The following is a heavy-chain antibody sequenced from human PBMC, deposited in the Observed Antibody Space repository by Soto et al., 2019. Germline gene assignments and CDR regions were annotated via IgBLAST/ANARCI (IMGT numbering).Heavy chain of an antibody. D-gene: IGHD1-1*01. J-gene: IGHJ4*02. V-gene: IGHV1-18*01. CDR3: ARDPTGHFIEY. CDR1: GYTFTSYG. Sequence: QVQLVQSGAEVKKPGASVKVSCKPSGYTFTSYGVAWVRQAPGQGLEWMGWISGYNGNTNYAQKFQGRVTMTTDTSTSTAYMELRSLRSDDTAVYYCARDPTGHFIEYWGQGTLVTVSS. CDR2: ISGYNGNT.